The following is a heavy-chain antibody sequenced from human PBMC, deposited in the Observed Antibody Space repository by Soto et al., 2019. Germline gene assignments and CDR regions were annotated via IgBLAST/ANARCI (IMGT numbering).Heavy chain of an antibody. V-gene: IGHV4-39*01. D-gene: IGHD3-22*01. J-gene: IGHJ4*02. CDR2: IYYSGST. CDR3: MLGSGWKDFDY. Sequence: PSETLSLTCTVSGGSISGSSDYWGWIRQPPGKGLEWIGNIYYSGSTYYNPSLKSRVTISVDTSKNQFSLKLSSVTAADTAVYYCMLGSGWKDFDYWGQGTLVTVS. CDR1: GGSISGSSDY.